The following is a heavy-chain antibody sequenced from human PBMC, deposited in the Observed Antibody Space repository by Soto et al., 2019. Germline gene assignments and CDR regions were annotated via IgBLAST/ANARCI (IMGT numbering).Heavy chain of an antibody. V-gene: IGHV4-59*01. CDR3: ARESDSSGWINWFDP. D-gene: IGHD6-19*01. CDR1: GGSISSYY. Sequence: QVQLQESGPGLVKPSETLSLTCTVSGGSISSYYWSWIRQPPGKGLECIGYIYYSRSTNYNPSLKSRVTISVDTSKNQFSLKLSYVTAAATAVYYCARESDSSGWINWFDPWGQGTLVTVSS. J-gene: IGHJ5*02. CDR2: IYYSRST.